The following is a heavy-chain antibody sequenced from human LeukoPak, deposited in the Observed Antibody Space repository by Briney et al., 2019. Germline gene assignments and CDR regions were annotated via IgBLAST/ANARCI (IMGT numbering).Heavy chain of an antibody. CDR2: IYYSGST. CDR1: GGSISSHY. CDR3: ARLGLRRYDAFDI. D-gene: IGHD4-17*01. Sequence: PSETLSLTCTVSGGSISSHYWSWIRQPPGKGLEWIGYIYYSGSTNYNPSLKSRVTISVDTSKNQFSLKLSSVTAADTAVYYCARLGLRRYDAFDIWGQGTMVTVSS. J-gene: IGHJ3*02. V-gene: IGHV4-59*08.